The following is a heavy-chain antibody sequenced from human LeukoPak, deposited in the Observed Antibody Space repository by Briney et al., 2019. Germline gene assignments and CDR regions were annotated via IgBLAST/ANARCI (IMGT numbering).Heavy chain of an antibody. CDR2: IYSGGST. J-gene: IGHJ4*02. Sequence: GSLRLSCAVSGFTVSSNYMSWVRQAPGKGLEWVSVIYSGGSTYYADSVKGRFTISRDNSKNTLYLQMNSLRAEDTAVYYCARVDTAMVFPFDYWGQGTLVTVSS. V-gene: IGHV3-66*01. CDR1: GFTVSSNY. D-gene: IGHD5-18*01. CDR3: ARVDTAMVFPFDY.